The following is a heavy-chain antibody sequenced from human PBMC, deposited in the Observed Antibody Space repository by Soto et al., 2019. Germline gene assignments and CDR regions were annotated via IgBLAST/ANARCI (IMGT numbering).Heavy chain of an antibody. Sequence: QVHLVESGGGVVQPGRSLRLSCAASGFTFSSYGMHWVRQAPGKGLEWVAVMWFDGSNKYYADSVKGRFTISRYNSKNTVYLQMNSLRDEDTAVYYCARGVGACDRRTRGCSNSWYTTRDYWGQATLVTVSS. CDR3: ARGVGACDRRTRGCSNSWYTTRDY. J-gene: IGHJ4*02. CDR2: MWFDGSNK. CDR1: GFTFSSYG. V-gene: IGHV3-33*01. D-gene: IGHD6-13*01.